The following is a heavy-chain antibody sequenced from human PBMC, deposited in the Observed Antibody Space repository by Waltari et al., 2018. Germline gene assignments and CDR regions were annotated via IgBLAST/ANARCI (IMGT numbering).Heavy chain of an antibody. D-gene: IGHD5-18*01. V-gene: IGHV3-48*01. CDR2: ISSSSQTR. CDR1: GFRFSASS. Sequence: EVQLVESGGGLVQPGGPLSLSCAASGFRFSASSMSWIRQAPGRGLECISSISSSSQTRYYAASWKVRSTVSRDNARNSLLVQMRSLTVDDTAVYFLASDSEPGGYTFSPPPDSWGQGTMFAVSS. J-gene: IGHJ5*02. CDR3: ASDSEPGGYTFSPPPDS.